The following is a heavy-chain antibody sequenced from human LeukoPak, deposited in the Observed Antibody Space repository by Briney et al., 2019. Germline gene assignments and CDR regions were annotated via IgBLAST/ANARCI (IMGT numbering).Heavy chain of an antibody. CDR1: GYTFTSYA. J-gene: IGHJ4*02. Sequence: ASVMVSCKASGYTFTSYAMHWVRQAPGQRLEWMGWINAGNGNTKYSQKFQGRVTITRDTSASTAYMELSSLRSEDTAVYYCARDRIQLPFDYWGQGTLVTVSS. CDR2: INAGNGNT. D-gene: IGHD5-18*01. CDR3: ARDRIQLPFDY. V-gene: IGHV1-3*01.